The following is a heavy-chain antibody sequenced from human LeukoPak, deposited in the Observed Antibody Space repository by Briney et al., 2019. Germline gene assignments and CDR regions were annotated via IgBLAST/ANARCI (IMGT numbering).Heavy chain of an antibody. CDR3: ARALRGYSYGFS. Sequence: TGGSLRLSCAASGFTFSSYAMSWVRQAPGKGLEWVSSISSSSSYIYYADSVKGRFTISRDNAKNSLYLQMNSLRAEDTAVYYCARALRGYSYGFSWGQGTLVTVSS. V-gene: IGHV3-21*01. CDR2: ISSSSSYI. CDR1: GFTFSSYA. J-gene: IGHJ5*02. D-gene: IGHD5-18*01.